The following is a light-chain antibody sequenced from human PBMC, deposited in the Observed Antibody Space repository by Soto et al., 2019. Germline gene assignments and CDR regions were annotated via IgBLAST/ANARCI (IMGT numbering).Light chain of an antibody. Sequence: QAVVTQPPSASGTPGQRVTISCSGSSSNIGSNYVYWYQQLPGTAPKLLIYRNNQRPSGVPDRFSGSTSGTSASLAISGLGSEDEADYYCAAWDDSLSAIFGGGTKLTVL. CDR1: SSNIGSNY. J-gene: IGLJ2*01. CDR3: AAWDDSLSAI. CDR2: RNN. V-gene: IGLV1-47*01.